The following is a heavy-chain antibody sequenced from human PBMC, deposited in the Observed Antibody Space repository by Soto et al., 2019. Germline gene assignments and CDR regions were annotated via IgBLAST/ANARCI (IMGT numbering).Heavy chain of an antibody. Sequence: GGSLRLSCAASGFTFSSYWMSWVRQAPGKGLEWVANIKQDGSEKYYVDSVKGRFTISRDNAKNSLYLQMNSLRAEDTAVYYCAXDKNYYDSSGYYYYFDYWGQGTLVTVSS. D-gene: IGHD3-22*01. V-gene: IGHV3-7*01. J-gene: IGHJ4*02. CDR2: IKQDGSEK. CDR3: AXDKNYYDSSGYYYYFDY. CDR1: GFTFSSYW.